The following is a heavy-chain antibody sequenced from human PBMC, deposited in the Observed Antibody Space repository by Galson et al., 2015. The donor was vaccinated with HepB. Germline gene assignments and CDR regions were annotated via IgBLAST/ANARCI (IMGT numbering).Heavy chain of an antibody. V-gene: IGHV3-48*01. CDR2: ISSSSSTI. CDR3: ARDPRWLAPTGMDY. J-gene: IGHJ4*02. Sequence: SLRLSCAASGFTFSGYSMNWVRQAPGKGLEWVSYISSSSSTIYYADSVKGRFTISRDNAKDSLYLQMNSLRAEDTAVYYCARDPRWLAPTGMDYWGQGTLGTVSS. D-gene: IGHD5-24*01. CDR1: GFTFSGYS.